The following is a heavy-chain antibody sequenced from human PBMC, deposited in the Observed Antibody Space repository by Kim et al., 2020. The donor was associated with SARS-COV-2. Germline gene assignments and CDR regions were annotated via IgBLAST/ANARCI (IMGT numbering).Heavy chain of an antibody. CDR2: INEDGSEK. J-gene: IGHJ5*02. Sequence: GGSLRLSCAASGFTFSKNYMSWVHQAPGKGLEWVAKINEDGSEKYYVDSVKGRFAISRDNAKNSLYLQMNSLTAEDTAVYYCAKNVMAPWFDPWGQGTLVTVSS. V-gene: IGHV3-7*01. CDR3: AKNVMAPWFDP. D-gene: IGHD2-21*01. CDR1: GFTFSKNY.